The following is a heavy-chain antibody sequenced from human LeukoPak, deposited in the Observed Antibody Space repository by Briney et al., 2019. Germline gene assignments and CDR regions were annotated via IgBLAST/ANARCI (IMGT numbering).Heavy chain of an antibody. CDR3: AIHSSSWYEGYFDY. V-gene: IGHV3-23*01. D-gene: IGHD6-13*01. Sequence: PGGSLRLSCVASGFTFSIYAMSWVRQAPGKGLEWVSAMSAGGTSTYYADSVKGRFTISRDNSKNTLYLHMNSLRAEDTAVYYCAIHSSSWYEGYFDYWGQGTLVTVSS. CDR2: MSAGGTST. CDR1: GFTFSIYA. J-gene: IGHJ4*02.